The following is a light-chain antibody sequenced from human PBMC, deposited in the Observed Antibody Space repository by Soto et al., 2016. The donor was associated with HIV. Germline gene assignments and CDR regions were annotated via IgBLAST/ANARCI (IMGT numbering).Light chain of an antibody. CDR2: DDN. V-gene: IGLV3-21*03. Sequence: SYELTQPPSVSVAPGKTARITCGGNNIGSKSVHWYQQKPGQAPVMVVYDDNDRPSGIPERFSGSNSGNTATLIISRVEAGDEADYYCQVRDNNSERGVFGGGTNLTVL. CDR1: NIGSKS. J-gene: IGLJ2*01. CDR3: QVRDNNSERGV.